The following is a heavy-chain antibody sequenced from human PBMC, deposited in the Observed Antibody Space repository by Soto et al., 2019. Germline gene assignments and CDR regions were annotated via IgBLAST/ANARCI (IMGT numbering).Heavy chain of an antibody. CDR1: GFTFRSYV. CDR2: TSYDGSDK. CDR3: ARGGTTGGLGV. D-gene: IGHD3-16*01. V-gene: IGHV3-30*19. Sequence: QVQLVESGGGVVQPGTSLRVSCVGSGFTFRSYVIHWVRQAPGKGLEWVALTSYDGSDKYYGDSVRGRFTISRDNSRNTGDLQMDSLRLEDTALYYCARGGTTGGLGVWGQGTLVSVSS. J-gene: IGHJ1*01.